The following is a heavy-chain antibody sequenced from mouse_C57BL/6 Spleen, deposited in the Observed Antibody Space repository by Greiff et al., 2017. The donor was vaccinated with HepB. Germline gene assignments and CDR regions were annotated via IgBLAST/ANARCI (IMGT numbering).Heavy chain of an antibody. J-gene: IGHJ3*01. Sequence: SGPELVKPGASVKIPCKASGYTFTDYNMDWVKQSHGKSLEWIGDINPNNGGTIYNQKFKGKATLTVDKSSSTAYMELRSLTSEDTAVYYCARWDYDAWFAYWGQGTLVTVSA. V-gene: IGHV1-18*01. D-gene: IGHD2-4*01. CDR3: ARWDYDAWFAY. CDR2: INPNNGGT. CDR1: GYTFTDYN.